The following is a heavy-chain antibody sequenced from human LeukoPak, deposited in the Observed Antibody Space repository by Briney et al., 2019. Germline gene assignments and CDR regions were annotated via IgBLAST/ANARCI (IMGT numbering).Heavy chain of an antibody. CDR3: IREVQVRASASLGL. J-gene: IGHJ4*01. D-gene: IGHD3-16*01. CDR2: MNSGGTTI. Sequence: GGSLRLSCAASGFSISGYWMHWVRQAAGEGLVWVSRMNSGGTTINYADSVKGRFTISRDNVDNALHLQMNSLRVEDTAVYYCIREVQVRASASLGLWGQGTLVTVSS. CDR1: GFSISGYW. V-gene: IGHV3-74*01.